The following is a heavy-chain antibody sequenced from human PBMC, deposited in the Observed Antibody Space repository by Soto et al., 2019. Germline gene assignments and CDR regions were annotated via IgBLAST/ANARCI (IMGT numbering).Heavy chain of an antibody. J-gene: IGHJ6*02. CDR2: TDPSDSYT. CDR1: GYSFTSYW. V-gene: IGHV5-10-1*01. D-gene: IGHD6-6*01. CDR3: ASRYSSSNYYGMDV. Sequence: PGESLKISCKGSGYSFTSYWISWVRRMPGKGLEWMGRTDPSDSYTNYSPSFQGHVTISADKSISTAYLQWSSLKASDTAMYYCASRYSSSNYYGMDVWGQGTTVTVSS.